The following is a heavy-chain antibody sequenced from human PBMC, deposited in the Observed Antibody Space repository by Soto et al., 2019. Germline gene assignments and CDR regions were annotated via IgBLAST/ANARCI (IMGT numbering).Heavy chain of an antibody. Sequence: PGGSLRLSCAASGFTFSSYAMSWVRQAPGKGLEWVSAISGRGGSTYYADSVKGRFTISRDNSKNTLYLQMNSLRAEDTAVYYCAKASDYDILTGRSWFDPWGQGTLVTVSS. CDR1: GFTFSSYA. CDR2: ISGRGGST. D-gene: IGHD3-9*01. V-gene: IGHV3-23*01. CDR3: AKASDYDILTGRSWFDP. J-gene: IGHJ5*02.